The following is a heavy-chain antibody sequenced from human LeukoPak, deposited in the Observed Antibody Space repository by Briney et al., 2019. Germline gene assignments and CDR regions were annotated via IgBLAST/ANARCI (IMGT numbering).Heavy chain of an antibody. J-gene: IGHJ5*02. Sequence: ASVKVSCKASGGTFSSYAISWVRQAPGQGLEWMGGIIPIFGTANYAQKFQGRVTITADESTSTAYMELSGLRSEDTAVYYCARDQIFGVVSTPRGVTRYYWFDPWGQGTLVTVSS. D-gene: IGHD3-3*01. CDR3: ARDQIFGVVSTPRGVTRYYWFDP. CDR2: IIPIFGTA. V-gene: IGHV1-69*13. CDR1: GGTFSSYA.